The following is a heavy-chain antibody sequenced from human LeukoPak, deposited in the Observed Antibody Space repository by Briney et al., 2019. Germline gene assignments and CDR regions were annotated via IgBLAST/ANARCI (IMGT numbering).Heavy chain of an antibody. J-gene: IGHJ4*02. CDR3: ARGYCSSTSCWSSRYYFDY. CDR2: IYYSGST. D-gene: IGHD2-2*01. V-gene: IGHV4-31*03. Sequence: SQTLSLTCTVSGGSISSCGYYWSWIRQHPGKGLEWIGYIYYSGSTYYNPSLKSRVTISVDTSKNQFSLKLSSVTAADTAVYYCARGYCSSTSCWSSRYYFDYWGQGTLVTVSS. CDR1: GGSISSCGYY.